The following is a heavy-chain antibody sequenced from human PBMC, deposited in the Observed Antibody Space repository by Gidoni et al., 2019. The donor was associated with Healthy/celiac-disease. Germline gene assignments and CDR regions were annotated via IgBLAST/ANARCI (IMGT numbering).Heavy chain of an antibody. CDR1: GFTFSHAW. V-gene: IGHV3-15*01. Sequence: EVQLVESGGGLVKPGGSLRLSCAASGFTFSHAWMSWVRQAPGKGLEWVGRIKSKTDGGTTDYAAPVKGRFTISRDDSKNTLYLQMNSLKTEDTAVYYCTTDLDSGYDSDAFDIWGQGTMVTVSS. D-gene: IGHD5-12*01. CDR2: IKSKTDGGTT. J-gene: IGHJ3*02. CDR3: TTDLDSGYDSDAFDI.